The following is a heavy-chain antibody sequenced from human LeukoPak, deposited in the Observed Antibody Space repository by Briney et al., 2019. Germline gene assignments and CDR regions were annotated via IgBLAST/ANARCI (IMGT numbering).Heavy chain of an antibody. J-gene: IGHJ4*02. CDR2: INWNSLST. Sequence: GGSLRLSCAASGFSFDEYAMAWVRQAPGKGLEWVSGINWNSLSTGYADSVKGRFTISRDNAKSSLYLQMNSLRAEDTALYYCARVDSSGWYLRQLDYWGQGTLVTVSS. CDR1: GFSFDEYA. V-gene: IGHV3-20*04. D-gene: IGHD6-19*01. CDR3: ARVDSSGWYLRQLDY.